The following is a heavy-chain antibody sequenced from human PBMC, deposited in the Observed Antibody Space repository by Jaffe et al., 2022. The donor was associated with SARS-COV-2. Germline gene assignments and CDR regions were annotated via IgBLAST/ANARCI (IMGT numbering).Heavy chain of an antibody. CDR3: ARERPASACAFDS. CDR1: GFTFSNFW. Sequence: EVQLVESGGGLVQPGGSLRLSCAASGFTFSNFWMSWVRQAPGKGLEWVANIKYDGSEEYYGDAVKGRFTISRDNAQNSLHLQMNSLRAEDTAVYYCARERPASACAFDSWGQGTLVTVSS. J-gene: IGHJ4*02. D-gene: IGHD6-13*01. CDR2: IKYDGSEE. V-gene: IGHV3-7*01.